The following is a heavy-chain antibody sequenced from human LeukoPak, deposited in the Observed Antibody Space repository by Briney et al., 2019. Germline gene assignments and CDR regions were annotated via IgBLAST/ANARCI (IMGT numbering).Heavy chain of an antibody. CDR2: INSDGSST. D-gene: IGHD2-15*01. CDR3: APGGYCSGGSCYKEYFQH. CDR1: GFTFSSYW. Sequence: GGSLRLSCAASGFTFSSYWMHWVRQAPGKGLVWVSRINSDGSSTSYADSVKGRFTTSRDNAKNTLYLQMNSLRAEDTAVYYCAPGGYCSGGSCYKEYFQHWGQGTLVTVSS. J-gene: IGHJ1*01. V-gene: IGHV3-74*01.